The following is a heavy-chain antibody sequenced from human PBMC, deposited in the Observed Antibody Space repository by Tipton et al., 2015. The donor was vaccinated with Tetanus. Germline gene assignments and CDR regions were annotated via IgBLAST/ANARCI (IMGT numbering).Heavy chain of an antibody. CDR1: GFTFSIYA. Sequence: SLRLSCAGSGFTFSIYAMHWVRQAPGKGLEWVSVISYDGGHKEYGDSVKGRFTVSRDNSKNSLYLQMNSLRAEDTAVYYCARAYQDSSGYYPGTTFDYWGQGTLVTVSS. D-gene: IGHD3-22*01. CDR3: ARAYQDSSGYYPGTTFDY. V-gene: IGHV3-30*03. J-gene: IGHJ4*02. CDR2: ISYDGGHK.